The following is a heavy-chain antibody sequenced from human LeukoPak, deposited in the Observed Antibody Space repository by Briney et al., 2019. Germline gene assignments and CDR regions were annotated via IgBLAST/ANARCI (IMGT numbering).Heavy chain of an antibody. D-gene: IGHD4-17*01. CDR1: GFTFSSYS. V-gene: IGHV3-21*01. J-gene: IGHJ4*02. CDR2: ISSNSSYI. Sequence: GGSLRLSCAASGFTFSSYSMNWVRQAPGKGLEWVSSISSNSSYIYYADSVKGRFTISRDNAKNTLDLQMRSLRAEDTAVYFCARDNLGCTVTTGFGFWGQGTLVTVSS. CDR3: ARDNLGCTVTTGFGF.